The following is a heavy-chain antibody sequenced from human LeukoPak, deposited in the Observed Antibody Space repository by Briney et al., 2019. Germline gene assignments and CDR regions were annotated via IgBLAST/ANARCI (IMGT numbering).Heavy chain of an antibody. D-gene: IGHD2-15*01. CDR2: INPAGSET. V-gene: IGHV3-7*01. J-gene: IGHJ4*02. Sequence: GGALRLSCAASGFSFSAYWMTWVRQAPGTGLEWVANINPAGSETYYVDPVKGRFSISRDNAKNLVYLQMNSLRAEDTAVYHCARFGYVAAVDVWGQGTPVTVSS. CDR1: GFSFSAYW. CDR3: ARFGYVAAVDV.